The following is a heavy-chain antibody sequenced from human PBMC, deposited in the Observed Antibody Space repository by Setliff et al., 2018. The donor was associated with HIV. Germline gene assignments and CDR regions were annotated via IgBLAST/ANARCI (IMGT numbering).Heavy chain of an antibody. V-gene: IGHV4-39*02. Sequence: SETLSLTCTVSGGSISSSSYYWGWIRQPPGKGLEWIGNIYYSGSTYYNPSLTSRVTISVDTSENHFSLRLSSVTAADTAVYYCARLDYWGQGTLVTVSS. CDR2: IYYSGST. J-gene: IGHJ4*02. CDR1: GGSISSSSYY. CDR3: ARLDY.